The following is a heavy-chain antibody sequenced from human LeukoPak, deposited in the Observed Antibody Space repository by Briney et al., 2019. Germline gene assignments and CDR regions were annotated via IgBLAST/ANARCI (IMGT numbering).Heavy chain of an antibody. J-gene: IGHJ4*02. Sequence: GGSLRLSCAASGFTFDDYAMHWVRQAPGKGLEWVSGISWNSGSIGYADSVKGRFTISRDNAKNSLYLQVNSLRAEDTALYYCAKDRVYCSGGSCYSLFDYWGQGTLVTVSS. CDR1: GFTFDDYA. V-gene: IGHV3-9*01. CDR2: ISWNSGSI. CDR3: AKDRVYCSGGSCYSLFDY. D-gene: IGHD2-15*01.